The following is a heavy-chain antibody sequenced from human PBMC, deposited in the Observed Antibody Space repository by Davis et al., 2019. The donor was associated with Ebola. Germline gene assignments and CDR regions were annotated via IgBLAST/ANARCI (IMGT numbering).Heavy chain of an antibody. CDR1: GFTVSSNY. CDR2: INSDGSST. Sequence: GESLKISFAVSGFTVSSNYMSWVRQAPGKGLVWVSRINSDGSSTSYADSVKGRFTISRDNAKNTLYLQMSSLRAEDTAVFHCAKDTASGWSTGYFDLWGRGTLVTVSS. V-gene: IGHV3-74*01. J-gene: IGHJ2*01. CDR3: AKDTASGWSTGYFDL. D-gene: IGHD6-19*01.